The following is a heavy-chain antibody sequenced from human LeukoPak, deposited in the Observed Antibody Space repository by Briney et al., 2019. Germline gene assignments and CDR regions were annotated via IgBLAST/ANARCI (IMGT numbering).Heavy chain of an antibody. CDR2: IYYSGST. CDR3: ARNPGIVGAGLDY. CDR1: GGSISSYY. V-gene: IGHV4-59*01. Sequence: SETLSLTCTVSGGSISSYYWSWIRQPPGKGLEWIGCIYYSGSTNYNPSLKSRVTISVDTSKNQFSLKLSSLTAADTAVYYCARNPGIVGAGLDYWGQGTLVTVSS. D-gene: IGHD1-26*01. J-gene: IGHJ4*02.